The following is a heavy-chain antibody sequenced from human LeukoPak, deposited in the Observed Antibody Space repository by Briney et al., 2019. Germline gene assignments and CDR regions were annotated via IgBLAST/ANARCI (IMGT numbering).Heavy chain of an antibody. CDR2: IYYSGST. CDR1: GGSISSSSYY. Sequence: SETLSLTCTVSGGSISSSSYYWGWIRQPPGKGLEWIGSIYYSGSTYYNPSLKSRVTISVDTSKTQFSLKLSSVTAADTAVYYCARQVRWPHDWDYWGQGTLVTVSS. D-gene: IGHD3-3*01. V-gene: IGHV4-39*01. CDR3: ARQVRWPHDWDY. J-gene: IGHJ4*02.